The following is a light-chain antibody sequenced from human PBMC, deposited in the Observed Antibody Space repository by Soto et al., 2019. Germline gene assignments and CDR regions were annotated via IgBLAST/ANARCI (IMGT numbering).Light chain of an antibody. J-gene: IGLJ2*01. CDR3: SSYAGSNNFEV. Sequence: QSALTQPPSASGSPGQSVTISCTGTSSDFGGYNYVSWYQQHPGKAPKLMIYEVSKRPSGVPDRFSGSKSGNTASLTVSGLQAEDEADYYCSSYAGSNNFEVFGGGTKVTVL. CDR2: EVS. CDR1: SSDFGGYNY. V-gene: IGLV2-8*01.